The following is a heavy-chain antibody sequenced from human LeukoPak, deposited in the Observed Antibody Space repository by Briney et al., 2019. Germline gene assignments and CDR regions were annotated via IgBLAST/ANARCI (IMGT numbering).Heavy chain of an antibody. D-gene: IGHD3-10*01. CDR1: GFTSDDYA. V-gene: IGHV3-9*02. J-gene: IGHJ4*02. CDR2: ITWNSGSI. Sequence: PGGSLRLSCAASGFTSDDYAMSWVRQAPGKGLEWVSGITWNSGSIGYADSVKGRFTISRDNAKNSLYLQMNSLRAEDTALYYCAKDMSSGSYAVDYWGQGTLVTVSS. CDR3: AKDMSSGSYAVDY.